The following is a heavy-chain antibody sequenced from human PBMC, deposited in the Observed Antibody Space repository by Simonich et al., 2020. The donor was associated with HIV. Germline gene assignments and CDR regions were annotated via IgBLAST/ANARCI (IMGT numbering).Heavy chain of an antibody. CDR3: AKDRYSSSSGSFDY. Sequence: EVQLVESGGGLVQPGRSLRLSCAASGFTFDDYAMHWVRQAPVKGLGWVSGISWNSGSIGYADSVKGRFTISRDNAKNSLYLQMNSLRAEDMALYYCAKDRYSSSSGSFDYWGQGTLVTVSS. V-gene: IGHV3-9*03. CDR1: GFTFDDYA. CDR2: ISWNSGSI. D-gene: IGHD6-6*01. J-gene: IGHJ4*02.